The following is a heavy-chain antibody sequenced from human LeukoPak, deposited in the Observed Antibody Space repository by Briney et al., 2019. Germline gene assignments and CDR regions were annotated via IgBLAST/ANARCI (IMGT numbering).Heavy chain of an antibody. CDR2: IYYSGST. J-gene: IGHJ4*02. Sequence: SETLSLTCTVSGGSISSSSYYWGWIRQPPGKGLEWIGSIYYSGSTYYNPSLKSRVTISVDTSKNQFSLKLSSVTAADTAVYYCARVMVATIWEYYFDYWGQGTLVTVSS. V-gene: IGHV4-39*07. CDR1: GGSISSSSYY. CDR3: ARVMVATIWEYYFDY. D-gene: IGHD5-12*01.